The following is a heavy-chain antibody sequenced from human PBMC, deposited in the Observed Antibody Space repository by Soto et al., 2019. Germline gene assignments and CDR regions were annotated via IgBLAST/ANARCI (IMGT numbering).Heavy chain of an antibody. CDR2: ISAYNGNT. Sequence: ASVKVSCNASGYTFTSYGISWVRQAPGQGLEWMGWISAYNGNTNYAQKLQGRVTMTTDTSTSTAYMELRSLGSDDTAVYYCARDWGRYFDWLPLNWFDPWGQGTLVTVSS. J-gene: IGHJ5*02. CDR1: GYTFTSYG. D-gene: IGHD3-9*01. CDR3: ARDWGRYFDWLPLNWFDP. V-gene: IGHV1-18*01.